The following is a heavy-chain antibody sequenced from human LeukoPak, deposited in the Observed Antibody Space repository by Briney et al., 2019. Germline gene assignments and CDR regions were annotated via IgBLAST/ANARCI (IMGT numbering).Heavy chain of an antibody. D-gene: IGHD2-8*02. V-gene: IGHV3-30-3*01. Sequence: PGRSLRLSCAASGFTFNTYTMHWVRPAPGKGLEWVAVMSYDGSTKYYADSVKGRFTISRDNSQNTLYLQMNSLRVEDTAVYYCAKAGDAGGGSKRVDYWGQGTLVTVSS. CDR3: AKAGDAGGGSKRVDY. CDR1: GFTFNTYT. J-gene: IGHJ4*02. CDR2: MSYDGSTK.